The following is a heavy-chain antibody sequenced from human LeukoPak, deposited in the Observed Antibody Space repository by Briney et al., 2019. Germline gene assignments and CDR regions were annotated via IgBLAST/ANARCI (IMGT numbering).Heavy chain of an antibody. CDR3: ARHEYSYGYSFFDY. J-gene: IGHJ4*02. Sequence: SETLSLTCAVYGGSFSGYYWSWIRQPPGKGLEWIGYIYYSGSTNYNPSLKSRVTISVDTSKNQFSLKLSSVTAADTAVYYCARHEYSYGYSFFDYWGQGTLVTVSS. V-gene: IGHV4-59*08. CDR2: IYYSGST. CDR1: GGSFSGYY. D-gene: IGHD5-18*01.